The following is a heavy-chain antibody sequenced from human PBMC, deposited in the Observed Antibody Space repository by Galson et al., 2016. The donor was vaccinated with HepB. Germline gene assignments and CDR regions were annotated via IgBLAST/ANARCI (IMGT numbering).Heavy chain of an antibody. Sequence: PALVKPTQTLTLTCTFSGFSLSPSEVAVGWIRQPPGKALEWLALIYWDDDKRYNASLKSRLTVNKDTSKNQVALKMTNMDPVDTGTYYCAHSLSTVGGFDTGGQGTLVAVSA. CDR1: GFSLSPSEVA. CDR3: AHSLSTVGGFDT. CDR2: IYWDDDK. J-gene: IGHJ5*02. D-gene: IGHD1-26*01. V-gene: IGHV2-5*02.